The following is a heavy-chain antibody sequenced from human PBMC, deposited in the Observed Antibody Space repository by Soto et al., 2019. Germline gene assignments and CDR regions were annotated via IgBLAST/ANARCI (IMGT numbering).Heavy chain of an antibody. Sequence: EVQLLESGGGLVQPGGSLRLSCAASGFTFSTFAMSWVRQRPGKGLEWVSGISGSGGSTDYADSLKGPFTISRDNSNNALYLRMSSLRVEDTGVYYCAKGRSGGTYSGAISPFVYWGQGTLVTVSS. J-gene: IGHJ4*02. CDR2: ISGSGGST. D-gene: IGHD1-26*01. CDR1: GFTFSTFA. CDR3: AKGRSGGTYSGAISPFVY. V-gene: IGHV3-23*01.